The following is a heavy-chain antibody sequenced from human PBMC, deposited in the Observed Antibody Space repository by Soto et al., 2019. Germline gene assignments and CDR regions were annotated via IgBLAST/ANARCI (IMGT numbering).Heavy chain of an antibody. CDR2: ISAYNGNT. Sequence: VQLVQSGAEVKKPGASVKVSCQASGYTFTSYGISWVRQAPGQGLEWMGWISAYNGNTNNAQKLQGRVTMTTDTTTSTAHTELRSLRSDDTAVYYCARDRPVRELACGDWGQGTLVTVSS. J-gene: IGHJ4*02. CDR1: GYTFTSYG. V-gene: IGHV1-18*01. D-gene: IGHD3-16*01. CDR3: ARDRPVRELACGD.